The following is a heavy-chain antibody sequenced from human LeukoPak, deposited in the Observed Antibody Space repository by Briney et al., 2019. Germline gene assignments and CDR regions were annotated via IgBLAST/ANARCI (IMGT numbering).Heavy chain of an antibody. CDR1: GFAFSSYA. CDR3: ARDGYSNYWYLNL. J-gene: IGHJ4*02. D-gene: IGHD6-13*01. V-gene: IGHV3-23*01. Sequence: PGGSLRLSCAASGFAFSSYAMSWVRQAPGKGLEWVSSISGTGGRTYYADSVKGRFTIPRDNSKNTLDLQMNSLGADDTAVYYCARDGYSNYWYLNLWGQGTLVTVSS. CDR2: ISGTGGRT.